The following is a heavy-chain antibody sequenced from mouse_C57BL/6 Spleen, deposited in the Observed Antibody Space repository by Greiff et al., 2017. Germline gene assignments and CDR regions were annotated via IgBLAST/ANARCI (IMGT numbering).Heavy chain of an antibody. CDR2: ISSGGSYT. D-gene: IGHD1-1*01. J-gene: IGHJ2*01. CDR3: ARLTTVVATYYFDY. Sequence: DVHLVESGGDLVKPGGSLKLSCAASGFTFSSYGMSWVRQTPDKRLEWVATISSGGSYTYYPDSVKGRFTISRDNAKNTLYLQMSSLKSEDTAMYYCARLTTVVATYYFDYWGQGTTLTVSS. V-gene: IGHV5-6*01. CDR1: GFTFSSYG.